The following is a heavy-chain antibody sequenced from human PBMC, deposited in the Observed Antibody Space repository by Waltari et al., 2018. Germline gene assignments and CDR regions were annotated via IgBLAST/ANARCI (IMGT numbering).Heavy chain of an antibody. CDR2: IHYSGST. CDR1: GGSISSSSSY. J-gene: IGHJ4*02. Sequence: QLQLQESGPGLVKPSETLSLTCTVPGGSISSSSSYWGWLRQPPGKGLEWIGSIHYSGSTYYNPSLKSRVTISVDTSKNQFSLKLSSVTAADTAVYYCARHSCSSTSCYRTSYFDYWGQGTLVTVSS. V-gene: IGHV4-39*01. D-gene: IGHD2-2*01. CDR3: ARHSCSSTSCYRTSYFDY.